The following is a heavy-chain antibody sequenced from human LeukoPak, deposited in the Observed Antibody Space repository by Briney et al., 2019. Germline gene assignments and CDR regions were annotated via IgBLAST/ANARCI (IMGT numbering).Heavy chain of an antibody. CDR2: IYYSGST. D-gene: IGHD3-3*01. J-gene: IGHJ4*02. V-gene: IGHV4-59*05. CDR1: GGSISSYY. CDR3: ARLGYYDFWIDY. Sequence: SETLSLTCTVSGGSISSYYWSWIRQPAGKGLEWIGSIYYSGSTYYNPSLKSRVTISVDTSKNQFSLKLSSVTAADTAVYYCARLGYYDFWIDYWGQGTLVTVSS.